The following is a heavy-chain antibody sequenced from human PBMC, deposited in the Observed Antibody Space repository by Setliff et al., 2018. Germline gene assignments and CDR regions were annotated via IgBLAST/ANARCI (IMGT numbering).Heavy chain of an antibody. D-gene: IGHD3-9*01. J-gene: IGHJ6*02. CDR2: IRSKAFSYAT. V-gene: IGHV3-73*01. Sequence: GGSLRLSCAVSGFTFSGSAVHWVRRASGKGLEWVGRIRSKAFSYATRYTESMKGRFTISRDNSKNTLYLQMNSLRAEDTAVYYCAKHGAYNDFLTGYNFYYDMDVWGQGTTVTVSS. CDR3: AKHGAYNDFLTGYNFYYDMDV. CDR1: GFTFSGSA.